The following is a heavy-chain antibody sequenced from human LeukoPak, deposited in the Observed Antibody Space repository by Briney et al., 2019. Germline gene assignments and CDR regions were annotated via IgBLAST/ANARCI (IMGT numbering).Heavy chain of an antibody. CDR2: INSKSGGT. V-gene: IGHV1-2*02. Sequence: VASVKVSCKASGYTFTGYYMHWVRQAPGQGLEWMGWINSKSGGTNYAQKFQGRVTMTRDTSISAAYMELSRLRSGDTAVYYCARVIEYSGYDFRFDYWGQGTLVTVSS. CDR3: ARVIEYSGYDFRFDY. CDR1: GYTFTGYY. J-gene: IGHJ4*02. D-gene: IGHD5-12*01.